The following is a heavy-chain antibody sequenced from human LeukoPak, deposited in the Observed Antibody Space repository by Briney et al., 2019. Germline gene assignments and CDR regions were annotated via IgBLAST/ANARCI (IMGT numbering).Heavy chain of an antibody. V-gene: IGHV3-23*01. Sequence: AGGSLSLSCAASEFSFSSYAMNWVRQAPGKGLDWVSALSGSGGSTYYADSVKGRFTISGDNSKNTLYLQMNSLRAEDTAVYYCAKASGYNYGYPFDYWGQGTLVTVSS. J-gene: IGHJ4*02. CDR3: AKASGYNYGYPFDY. CDR2: LSGSGGST. D-gene: IGHD5-18*01. CDR1: EFSFSSYA.